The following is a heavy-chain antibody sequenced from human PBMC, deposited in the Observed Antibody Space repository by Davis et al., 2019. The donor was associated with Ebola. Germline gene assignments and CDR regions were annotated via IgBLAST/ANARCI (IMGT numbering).Heavy chain of an antibody. D-gene: IGHD2-2*01. CDR1: GGSISSYY. CDR2: LYYSGST. J-gene: IGHJ6*02. Sequence: MPSETLSLTCTVSGGSISSYYWSWIRQPPGKGLEWIGYLYYSGSTNYNPSLKSRVTISVDTSKNQFSLKLSSVTAADTAVYYCARGGHDIVVVPAAMASYYYYGMDVWGQGTTVTVSS. CDR3: ARGGHDIVVVPAAMASYYYYGMDV. V-gene: IGHV4-59*12.